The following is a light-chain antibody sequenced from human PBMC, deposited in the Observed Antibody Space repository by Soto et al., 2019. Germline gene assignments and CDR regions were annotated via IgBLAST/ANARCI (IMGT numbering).Light chain of an antibody. V-gene: IGKV3-15*01. Sequence: EIVMTKSPATLSVSPGERATLSCRASQSVSSNLAWDQQKPGQAPRLLIYGASTRATGIPARFSGSGSGTEFTLTISSLQSSDCAVYYCQQYNNWPMYTFGQGTKLEIK. CDR3: QQYNNWPMYT. J-gene: IGKJ2*01. CDR2: GAS. CDR1: QSVSSN.